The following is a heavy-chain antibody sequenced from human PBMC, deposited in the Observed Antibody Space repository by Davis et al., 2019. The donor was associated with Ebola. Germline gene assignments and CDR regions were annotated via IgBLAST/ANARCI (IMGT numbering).Heavy chain of an antibody. J-gene: IGHJ5*02. V-gene: IGHV3-7*03. Sequence: GGSLRLSCTASGLMFTDYWMNWVRLATGKGLAWVANIKQDGSEKYYAASVKGRFTISRDNAKNSISLQMKNLRADDTAIYYCARGHSSDWYPRNNWFAPWGQGTLVTVSS. CDR1: GLMFTDYW. D-gene: IGHD6-19*01. CDR2: IKQDGSEK. CDR3: ARGHSSDWYPRNNWFAP.